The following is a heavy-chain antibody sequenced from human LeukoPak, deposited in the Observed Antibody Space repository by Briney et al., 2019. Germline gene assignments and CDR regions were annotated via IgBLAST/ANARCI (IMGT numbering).Heavy chain of an antibody. Sequence: PGGSLRLSCAASGSTFSSYAMSWVRQAPGKGLEWVSAISGSGGSTYYADSVKGRLTISRDNSKNTLYLQMNSLRAEDTAVYYCVNSRYSSSWYDFGYWGQGTLVTVSS. J-gene: IGHJ4*02. CDR2: ISGSGGST. V-gene: IGHV3-23*01. D-gene: IGHD6-13*01. CDR1: GSTFSSYA. CDR3: VNSRYSSSWYDFGY.